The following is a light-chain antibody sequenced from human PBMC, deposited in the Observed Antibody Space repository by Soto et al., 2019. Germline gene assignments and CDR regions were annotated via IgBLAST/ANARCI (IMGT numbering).Light chain of an antibody. CDR3: QKSYSTPRT. CDR2: AAS. J-gene: IGKJ3*01. CDR1: QSISSY. Sequence: DIQMTKSPSSLSASVGDKVTITCRASQSISSYLNWYQQKPTKAPKLLIYAASSLESGVASRCRGSSSGTEFTLSIRSPHPEDVATNYCQKSYSTPRTFGPGTTVYI. V-gene: IGKV1-39*01.